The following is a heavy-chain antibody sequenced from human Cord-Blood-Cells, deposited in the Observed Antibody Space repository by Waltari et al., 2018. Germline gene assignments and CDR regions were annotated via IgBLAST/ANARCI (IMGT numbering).Heavy chain of an antibody. D-gene: IGHD3-16*01. CDR1: GYTFTGYY. CDR3: ARVRRGIGDYFDY. J-gene: IGHJ4*02. Sequence: QVQLVQSGAEVKKPGASVKVSCKASGYTFTGYYMHWVRQAPGQGLEWMGWINPNSGGTNYAAKFQGRVTMTRDTSISTAYMELSRLRSDDTAVYYCARVRRGIGDYFDYWGQGTLVTVSS. V-gene: IGHV1-2*02. CDR2: INPNSGGT.